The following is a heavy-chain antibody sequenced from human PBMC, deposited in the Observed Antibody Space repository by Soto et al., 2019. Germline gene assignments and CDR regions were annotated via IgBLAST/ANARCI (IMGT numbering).Heavy chain of an antibody. CDR2: IIPIFGTP. J-gene: IGHJ6*02. D-gene: IGHD1-20*01. V-gene: IGHV1-69*13. CDR3: ARSPGITGTRASQYAMDV. CDR1: GDTFNTFA. Sequence: SVKVPCKASGDTFNTFAISWVRQAPGQGLQWMGGIIPIFGTPDYAQHFPGRVTISADESTNTAYLELSSLRSEDTAVYYCARSPGITGTRASQYAMDVWGQGTTVTVSS.